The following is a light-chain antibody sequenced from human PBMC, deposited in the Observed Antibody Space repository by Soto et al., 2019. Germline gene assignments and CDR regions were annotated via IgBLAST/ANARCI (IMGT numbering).Light chain of an antibody. J-gene: IGKJ4*01. V-gene: IGKV3-11*01. CDR1: QSVSSY. CDR3: QQCNNWPLT. Sequence: EIVVTQSPATLSLSPGERATLSCRASQSVSSYLAWYQQKPGQAPRLLIYDASNRATGIPARFSGSGSGTDFTLTISSLEPEDFAVYYCQQCNNWPLTFGGGTKVEIK. CDR2: DAS.